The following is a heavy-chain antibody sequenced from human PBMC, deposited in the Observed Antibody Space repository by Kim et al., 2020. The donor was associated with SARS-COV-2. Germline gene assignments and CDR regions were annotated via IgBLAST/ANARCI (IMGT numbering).Heavy chain of an antibody. CDR1: GGSISSGGYY. J-gene: IGHJ4*02. CDR2: IYYSGRT. D-gene: IGHD2-15*01. Sequence: SETLSLTCTVSGGSISSGGYYWSWIRQHTGKGLEWIGSIYYSGRTYYNPSLKSRVTISVDTSKNQFSLKLSSVTAADTAVYYCARGTRYCSGGSCYFDYWGQGTLVTVSS. CDR3: ARGTRYCSGGSCYFDY. V-gene: IGHV4-31*03.